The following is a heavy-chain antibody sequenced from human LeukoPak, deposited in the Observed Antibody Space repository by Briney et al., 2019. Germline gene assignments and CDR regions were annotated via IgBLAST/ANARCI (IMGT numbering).Heavy chain of an antibody. V-gene: IGHV3-23*01. J-gene: IGHJ6*03. D-gene: IGHD1-26*01. Sequence: GGSLRPSCAASGFTFSSYAMSWVRQAPGKGLEWVSAISGSGGSTYCADSVKGRFTISRDNSKNTLYLQMNSLRAEDTAVYFCAKDREAVDPYYYYMDVWGKGTTVTVSS. CDR2: ISGSGGST. CDR1: GFTFSSYA. CDR3: AKDREAVDPYYYYMDV.